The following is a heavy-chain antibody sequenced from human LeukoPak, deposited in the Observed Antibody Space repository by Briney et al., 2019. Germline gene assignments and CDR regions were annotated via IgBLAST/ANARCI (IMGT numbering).Heavy chain of an antibody. Sequence: PGGSLRLSCAASGFTFSSYWMSWVRQAPGKGLEWVANIKQDGSEGYYVDSVKGRFTISTDNAKNSLYLQMNSLRAEDTAVYYCAELGITMIGGVWGKGTTVTISS. CDR3: AELGITMIGGV. CDR2: IKQDGSEG. V-gene: IGHV3-7*01. J-gene: IGHJ6*04. D-gene: IGHD3-10*02. CDR1: GFTFSSYW.